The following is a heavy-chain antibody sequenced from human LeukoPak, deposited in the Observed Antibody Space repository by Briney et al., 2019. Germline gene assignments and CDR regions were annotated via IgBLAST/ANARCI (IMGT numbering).Heavy chain of an antibody. Sequence: GESPKISCKGFGYSFTSYWIAWVRQMPGKGLEWMGIIYPSNSDTKYSPSFQGQVTISADKSISTAYLQWSSLKASDTAMYYCARRYTIFGVVTIDYWGQGTLVTVSS. CDR3: ARRYTIFGVVTIDY. CDR2: IYPSNSDT. V-gene: IGHV5-51*01. D-gene: IGHD3-3*01. J-gene: IGHJ4*02. CDR1: GYSFTSYW.